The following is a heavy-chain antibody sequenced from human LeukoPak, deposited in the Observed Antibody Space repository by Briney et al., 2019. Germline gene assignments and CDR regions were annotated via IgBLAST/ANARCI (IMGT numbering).Heavy chain of an antibody. D-gene: IGHD6-13*01. V-gene: IGHV1-69*13. CDR3: ARDSYRHAAAGTVVGFDP. CDR2: IIPIFGTP. Sequence: SVKVSCKASGGTFSNYAISWVRQAPGQGLEWMGGIIPIFGTPHYAQKFRGRLTITADASTTTAYMELSSLRSEDTAVYYCARDSYRHAAAGTVVGFDPWGQGTLVTVSS. CDR1: GGTFSNYA. J-gene: IGHJ5*02.